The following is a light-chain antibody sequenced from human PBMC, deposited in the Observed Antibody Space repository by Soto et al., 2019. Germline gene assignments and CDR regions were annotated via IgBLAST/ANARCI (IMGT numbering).Light chain of an antibody. J-gene: IGKJ1*01. V-gene: IGKV3-15*01. CDR3: QQYTNWPKT. Sequence: ENVRKQSPATLSVSPGEGGNLSCRASQSVSGHLAWYQQKPGQAPRLLISGASYRATGIPARFSGSGSGTEFTLTISSLQSEDFALYYCQQYTNWPKTFGQGTKVDIK. CDR2: GAS. CDR1: QSVSGH.